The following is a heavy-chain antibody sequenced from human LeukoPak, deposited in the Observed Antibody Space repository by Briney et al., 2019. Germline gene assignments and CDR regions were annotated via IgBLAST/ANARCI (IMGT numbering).Heavy chain of an antibody. V-gene: IGHV4-34*01. CDR2: INHSGST. CDR1: GGSFSGYY. D-gene: IGHD3-16*01. CDR3: ARGLGAN. Sequence: SETLSLTCAVYGGSFSGYYWSWTRQPPGEGLEWIGEINHSGSTNYNPSLKSRVTISVDTSKNQFSLKLSSVTAADTAVYYCARGLGANWGQGTLVTVSS. J-gene: IGHJ4*02.